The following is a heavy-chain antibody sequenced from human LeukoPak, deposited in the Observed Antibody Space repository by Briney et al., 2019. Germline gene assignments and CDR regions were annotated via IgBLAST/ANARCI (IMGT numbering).Heavy chain of an antibody. J-gene: IGHJ6*03. Sequence: SETLSLTCTVSGGSISSYYWSWIRQPPGKGLEWIGYIYYSGSTNYNPSLKSRVTISVDTSKNQFSLKLSSVTAADTAVYYCARGRLGFLYYYYYMDVWGKGTTVTVSS. D-gene: IGHD3-16*01. V-gene: IGHV4-59*08. CDR3: ARGRLGFLYYYYYMDV. CDR2: IYYSGST. CDR1: GGSISSYY.